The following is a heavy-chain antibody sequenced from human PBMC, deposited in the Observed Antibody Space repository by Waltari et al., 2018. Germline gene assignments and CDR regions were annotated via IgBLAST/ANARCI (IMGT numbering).Heavy chain of an antibody. D-gene: IGHD2-2*01. V-gene: IGHV3-23*01. J-gene: IGHJ1*01. Sequence: VQMLEVGGGLAQPGGFLRLVCVVPGLSFELDRMAWIRQAPGKGLEWVSVISGSGENTYYGDSVKGRFIISRDNSKNTLYLQMNSLKDEDTAVYFCANKQADAGLCFQHWGRGTLVTVSS. CDR3: ANKQADAGLCFQH. CDR2: ISGSGENT. CDR1: GLSFELDR.